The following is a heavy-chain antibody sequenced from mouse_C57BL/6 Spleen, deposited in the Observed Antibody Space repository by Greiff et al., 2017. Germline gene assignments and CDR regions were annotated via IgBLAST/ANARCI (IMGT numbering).Heavy chain of an antibody. CDR3: ARRDHDY. Sequence: VQLQQSGAELVKPGASVKLSCPASGFNIKDYYMHWVKQRTEQGLEWIGRIDPEDGVTKYAPKFQGKATIAADTASNTAYLQLSSLTSADTAVYYCARRDHDYGGQGTTLTVSS. V-gene: IGHV14-2*01. CDR2: IDPEDGVT. CDR1: GFNIKDYY. J-gene: IGHJ2*01.